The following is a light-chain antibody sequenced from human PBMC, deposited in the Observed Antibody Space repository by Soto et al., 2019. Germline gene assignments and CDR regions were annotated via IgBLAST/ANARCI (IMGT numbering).Light chain of an antibody. CDR2: GAS. J-gene: IGKJ4*02. CDR1: QSIRYY. Sequence: DIEMTQSPSSLSAYVGDRVNITSRASQSIRYYLNWYQQKPGRAPDLLMYGASSLQSGVPSRFTGSASGTEVTLTITSLQPGDFATYYCEQTYNSPLTFGGGTKVELK. V-gene: IGKV1-39*01. CDR3: EQTYNSPLT.